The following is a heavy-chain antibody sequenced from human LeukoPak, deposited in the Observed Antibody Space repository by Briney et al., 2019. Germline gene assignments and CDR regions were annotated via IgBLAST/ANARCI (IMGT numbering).Heavy chain of an antibody. D-gene: IGHD3-22*01. Sequence: ASVKVSXKASGYTFTGYYMHWVRQAPGQGLEWMGRINPNSGGTNYAQKFQGRVTMTRDTSISTAYMELSRLRSDDTAVYYCARDWYYDSSGHDYWGQGTLVTVSS. CDR2: INPNSGGT. J-gene: IGHJ4*02. CDR1: GYTFTGYY. V-gene: IGHV1-2*06. CDR3: ARDWYYDSSGHDY.